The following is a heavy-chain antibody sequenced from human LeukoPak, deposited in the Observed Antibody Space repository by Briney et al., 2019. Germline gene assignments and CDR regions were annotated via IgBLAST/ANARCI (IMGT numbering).Heavy chain of an antibody. CDR3: AKGGYYDSSGQYNWFDP. Sequence: GGSLRLSCAASGFTFSSYGMHWVRQAPGKGLEWVAVISYDGSNKYYADSVKGRFTISRDNSKNTLYLQMNSLRAEDTAVYYCAKGGYYDSSGQYNWFDPWGQGTLVTVSS. CDR1: GFTFSSYG. V-gene: IGHV3-30*18. J-gene: IGHJ5*02. CDR2: ISYDGSNK. D-gene: IGHD3-22*01.